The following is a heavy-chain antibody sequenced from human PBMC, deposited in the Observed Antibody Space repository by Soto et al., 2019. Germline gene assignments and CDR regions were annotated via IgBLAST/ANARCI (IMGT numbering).Heavy chain of an antibody. V-gene: IGHV1-2*02. D-gene: IGHD6-19*01. CDR3: ASGIAVAGAPPGVNYYYYYGMDV. Sequence: ASVKVSCKASRYTFTGYYMHWVRQAPGQGLEWMGWVNPNSGGTKYSQKFQGRGTITWETSASTAYMELSSLRSEDTAVYYCASGIAVAGAPPGVNYYYYYGMDVWGQGTTVTVSS. CDR2: VNPNSGGT. CDR1: RYTFTGYY. J-gene: IGHJ6*02.